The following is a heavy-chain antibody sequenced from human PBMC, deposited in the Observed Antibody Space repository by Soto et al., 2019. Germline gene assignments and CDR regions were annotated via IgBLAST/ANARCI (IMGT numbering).Heavy chain of an antibody. D-gene: IGHD2-15*01. CDR1: GLTFRTYW. Sequence: EVHLVESGGGLVQPGGSLRLSCAASGLTFRTYWVIWVRQAPGKGLVWVSRVYNDGDSTLHAASVTGRFAISRDNAKNTVYVQMSDPRVEDTAMYYCEVRPGYSPGGDYGRRGTLVTVSS. CDR2: VYNDGDST. J-gene: IGHJ4*02. CDR3: EVRPGYSPGGDY. V-gene: IGHV3-74*03.